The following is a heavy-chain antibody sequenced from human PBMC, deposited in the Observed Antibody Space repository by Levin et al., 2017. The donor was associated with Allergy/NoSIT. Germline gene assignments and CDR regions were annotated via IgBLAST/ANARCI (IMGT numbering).Heavy chain of an antibody. CDR1: GGSINNDDYY. CDR3: ARARSIGGMDL. D-gene: IGHD4-23*01. Sequence: SQTLSLTCSVSGGSINNDDYYWTWIRKPPGKGLEWIGAIYYLGGAHYSPSLKSRLTMTLDTSKNQFSLQLRSVIAADTAVYYCARARSIGGMDLWGQGTLVTVSS. V-gene: IGHV4-30-4*01. J-gene: IGHJ5*02. CDR2: IYYLGGA.